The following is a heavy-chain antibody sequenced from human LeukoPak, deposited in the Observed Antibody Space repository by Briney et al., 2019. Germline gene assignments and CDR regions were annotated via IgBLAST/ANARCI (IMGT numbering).Heavy chain of an antibody. V-gene: IGHV1-69*13. J-gene: IGHJ3*02. CDR2: IIPIFGTA. CDR3: ARGYCSSTSCYTGAFDI. CDR1: GGTFSSYA. Sequence: SVKVSCKASGGTFSSYAISWVRQAPGQGLKWMGGIIPIFGTANYAQKFQGRVTITADESTSTAYMELSSLRSEDTAVYYCARGYCSSTSCYTGAFDIWGQGQWSPSLQ. D-gene: IGHD2-2*02.